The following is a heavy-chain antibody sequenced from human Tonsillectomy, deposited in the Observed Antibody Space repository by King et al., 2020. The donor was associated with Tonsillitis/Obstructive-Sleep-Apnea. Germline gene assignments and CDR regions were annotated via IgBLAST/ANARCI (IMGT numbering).Heavy chain of an antibody. CDR3: ARAHYYDSSGYPYYYHGMDV. J-gene: IGHJ6*02. V-gene: IGHV3-30*04. CDR2: XSYDGXDK. CDR1: GFTFSSYA. D-gene: IGHD3-22*01. Sequence: VQLVESGGGVVQPGRSLRLSCAASGFTFSSYAMHWVRQGPGKGLEWAAXXSYDGXDKYYADSVKGRLTISRDXSKSTLYLQMNSLRAEDTAVYYCARAHYYDSSGYPYYYHGMDVWGQGTTVTVSS.